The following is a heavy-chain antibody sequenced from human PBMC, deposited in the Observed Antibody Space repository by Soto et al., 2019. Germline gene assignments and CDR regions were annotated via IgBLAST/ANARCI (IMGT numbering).Heavy chain of an antibody. J-gene: IGHJ4*02. CDR2: ISSTGTSM. V-gene: IGHV3-48*03. CDR1: GFTFSSYE. CDR3: ARETHFIDY. Sequence: VQLVESGGDLVQPGGSLRLSCAASGFTFSSYEMNWVRQAPGQGLVWVSYISSTGTSMDYADSVKGRFTISRDNAKNSLHLQLNSPTDEDTAVYYCARETHFIDYWGQGTLVSVSA.